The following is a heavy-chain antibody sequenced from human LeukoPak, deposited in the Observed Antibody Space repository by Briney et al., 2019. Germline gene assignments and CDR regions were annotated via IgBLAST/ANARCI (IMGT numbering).Heavy chain of an antibody. Sequence: GGSLILSCAASVFTFDYYARQWVRQAPGKGLEWVSGITWNSDNIEYADSVKGRFTISRDNAKNSLYLQMNSLRAEDTAVYYCAELGITMIGGVWGKGTTVSIS. V-gene: IGHV3-9*01. CDR3: AELGITMIGGV. D-gene: IGHD3-10*02. CDR2: ITWNSDNI. J-gene: IGHJ6*03. CDR1: VFTFDYYA.